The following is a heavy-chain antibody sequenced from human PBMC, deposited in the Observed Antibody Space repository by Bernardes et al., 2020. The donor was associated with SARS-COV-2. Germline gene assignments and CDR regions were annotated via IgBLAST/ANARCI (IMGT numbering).Heavy chain of an antibody. CDR2: LAGDGRTT. V-gene: IGHV3-43*01. Sequence: GGSLRLSCVASGFTFDGTSVHWVRLVPGKGLEWVALLAGDGRTTYYADSVMGRFIVSRDNDKMTLYLQMSRLRVEDSAVYYCAGDVARWGSSGMGVWGQGTTVSVS. J-gene: IGHJ6*02. D-gene: IGHD7-27*01. CDR3: AGDVARWGSSGMGV. CDR1: GFTFDGTS.